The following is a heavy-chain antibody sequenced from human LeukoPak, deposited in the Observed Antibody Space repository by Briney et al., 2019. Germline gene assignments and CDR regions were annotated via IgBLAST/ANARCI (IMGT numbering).Heavy chain of an antibody. J-gene: IGHJ4*02. V-gene: IGHV3-53*01. Sequence: GGSLRLSCAASGFAVRSDFMIWVRQAPGKGLEWVSVIYSGGNTYYADSVKGRFTISRDISKNTLYLQMNSLRAEDTAVYYCVRDATGSQRPYWGQGTLVTVSS. CDR3: VRDATGSQRPY. CDR1: GFAVRSDF. D-gene: IGHD1-14*01. CDR2: IYSGGNT.